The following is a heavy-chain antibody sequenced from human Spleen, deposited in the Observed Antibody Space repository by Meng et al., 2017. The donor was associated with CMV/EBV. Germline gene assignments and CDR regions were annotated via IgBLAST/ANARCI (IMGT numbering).Heavy chain of an antibody. CDR1: GYTFTSYG. J-gene: IGHJ4*02. D-gene: IGHD2-2*01. V-gene: IGHV1-18*01. CDR3: ARGMGSCTSSSCYLAY. CDR2: ISAYNGNT. Sequence: GYTFTSYGISWVRQAPGQGLEWMGWISAYNGNTNYVQKLQGRVTMTTDTPTSTAYMELRNLRSDDTAVYYCARGMGSCTSSSCYLAYWGQGTLVTVSS.